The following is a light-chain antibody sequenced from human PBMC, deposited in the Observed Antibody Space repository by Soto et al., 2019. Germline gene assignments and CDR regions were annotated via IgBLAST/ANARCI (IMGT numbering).Light chain of an antibody. V-gene: IGKV1-5*01. CDR3: QQYDSYVWT. J-gene: IGKJ1*01. CDR2: DAS. CDR1: QTISSW. Sequence: DIQMTQSPSSLSGSVGDRVTITCRASQTISSWLAWYQQKPGKAPKLLIYDASSLESGVPSRFSGSGSGTEFTLTISSLQPDDFATYYCQQYDSYVWTFGQGTTGDIK.